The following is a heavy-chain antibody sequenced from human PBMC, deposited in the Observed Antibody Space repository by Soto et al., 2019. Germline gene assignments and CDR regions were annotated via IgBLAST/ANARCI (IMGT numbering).Heavy chain of an antibody. CDR2: IYTSGST. CDR1: GGSISSYY. Sequence: PSETLSLTCTVSGGSISSYYWSWIRQPAGKGLEWIGRIYTSGSTNYTPSLKSRVTMSVDTSKNQFSLKLSSVTAADTAVYYCARDSGIAAAAWFDPWGQGTLVTVSS. D-gene: IGHD6-13*01. CDR3: ARDSGIAAAAWFDP. J-gene: IGHJ5*02. V-gene: IGHV4-4*07.